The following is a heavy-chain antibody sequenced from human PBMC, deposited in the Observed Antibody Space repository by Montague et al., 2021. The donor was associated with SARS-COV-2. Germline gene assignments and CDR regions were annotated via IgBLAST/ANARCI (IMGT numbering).Heavy chain of an antibody. Sequence: SETLSLTCTVSGGFISSSSYYWGWIRQPPGKGLEWIGSIYYSGSTYYXXXLKSRVTISVDTSKNQFSLKLSSVTAADTAVYYCAGRVVVPAAIGHWYFDLWGRGTLVTVSS. J-gene: IGHJ2*01. D-gene: IGHD2-2*02. CDR3: AGRVVVPAAIGHWYFDL. CDR2: IYYSGST. V-gene: IGHV4-39*01. CDR1: GGFISSSSYY.